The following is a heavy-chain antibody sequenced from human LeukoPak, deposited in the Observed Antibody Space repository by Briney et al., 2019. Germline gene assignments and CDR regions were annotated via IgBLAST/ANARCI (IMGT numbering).Heavy chain of an antibody. CDR3: ARGSSGYYDILTAHPPLL. Sequence: SQTLSLTCTVSGGSISSGGYYWSWIRQHPGKGLEWIGYIYYSGSTYYNPSPKSRVTISVDTSKNQFSLKLSSVTAADTAVYYCARGSSGYYDILTAHPPLLWGQGTLVTVSS. V-gene: IGHV4-31*03. J-gene: IGHJ4*02. D-gene: IGHD3-9*01. CDR2: IYYSGST. CDR1: GGSISSGGYY.